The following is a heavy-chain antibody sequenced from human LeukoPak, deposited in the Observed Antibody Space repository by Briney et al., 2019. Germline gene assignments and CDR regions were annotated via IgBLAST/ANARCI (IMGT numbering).Heavy chain of an antibody. J-gene: IGHJ6*02. CDR3: ARDESPRAPYYYGMDV. CDR1: GFTVSSNY. Sequence: PGGSLRLSCAASGFTVSSNYMSWVRQAPGKGLEWVSVIYSGGSTYYADSVKGRFTISRDNSKNTLYLQMNSLRAEDTAVYYCARDESPRAPYYYGMDVWGQGTTVTVSS. CDR2: IYSGGST. V-gene: IGHV3-66*01.